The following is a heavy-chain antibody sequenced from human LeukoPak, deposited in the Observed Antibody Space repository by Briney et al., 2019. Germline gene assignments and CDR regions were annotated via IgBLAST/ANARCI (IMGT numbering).Heavy chain of an antibody. Sequence: SETLSLTCTVSGGSISSYYWSWIRQPPGKGLEWIGYIYYRGSTNYNPSLKSRVTIPVDTSKNQFSLKLSSVTAADTAVYYCARASYSSGIDYWGQGTLVTVSS. V-gene: IGHV4-59*01. J-gene: IGHJ4*02. CDR2: IYYRGST. CDR1: GGSISSYY. CDR3: ARASYSSGIDY. D-gene: IGHD6-19*01.